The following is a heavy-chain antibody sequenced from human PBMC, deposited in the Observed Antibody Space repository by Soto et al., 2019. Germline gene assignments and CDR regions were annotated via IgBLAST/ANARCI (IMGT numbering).Heavy chain of an antibody. D-gene: IGHD3-16*01. CDR1: GTIFSSYT. Sequence: QVQLVQSGAEVKKPGSSVRVSSKASGTIFSSYTISWVRQAPGQGLEWMGRIIPILGETNSAQKFQGRVTLTADKSTNTAYMELNSLRLEDTALYYCARGLGGRMDDWGQGTTVTDSS. CDR3: ARGLGGRMDD. V-gene: IGHV1-69*08. CDR2: IIPILGET. J-gene: IGHJ6*02.